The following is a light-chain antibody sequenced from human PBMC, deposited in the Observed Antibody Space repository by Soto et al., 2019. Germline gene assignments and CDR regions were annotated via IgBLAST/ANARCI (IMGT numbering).Light chain of an antibody. V-gene: IGLV2-14*01. CDR1: STDASDYDY. Sequence: QSALTQPASVSGSPGQSITISCTGASTDASDYDYVSWYQQHPDRAPKLMIFEVSNRPSGVSNRFSGSKSGTTASLTISRLQTGDEADYYCSSYVRGGTYVFGTGTKLTVL. CDR2: EVS. J-gene: IGLJ1*01. CDR3: SSYVRGGTYV.